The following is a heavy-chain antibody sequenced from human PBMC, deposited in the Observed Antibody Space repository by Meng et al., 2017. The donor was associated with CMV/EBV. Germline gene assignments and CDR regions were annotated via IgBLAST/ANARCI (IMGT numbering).Heavy chain of an antibody. V-gene: IGHV3-33*03. CDR1: GFTFSKCG. CDR2: IWYDGSEE. D-gene: IGHD3-10*01. CDR3: AKAPYSGGFDS. Sequence: GESLKISCTASGFTFSKCGMHWVRQAPGKGLEWVAVIWYDGSEEYYADNVKGRFTISRDNYRHMLYLQMNNLRAEDTAVYYCAKAPYSGGFDSWGQGTLVT. J-gene: IGHJ4*02.